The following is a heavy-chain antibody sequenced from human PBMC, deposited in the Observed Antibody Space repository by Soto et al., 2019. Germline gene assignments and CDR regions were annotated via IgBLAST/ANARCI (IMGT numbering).Heavy chain of an antibody. Sequence: SETLSLTCTVSGGSISSSSYYWGWIRQPPGKGLEWIGSIYYSGSTYYNPSLKSRVTISVDTSKNQFSLELSSVTAADTAVYYCARQFTWLGELWFDIWGQGTMVTVSS. CDR1: GGSISSSSYY. D-gene: IGHD3-10*01. CDR3: ARQFTWLGELWFDI. J-gene: IGHJ3*02. V-gene: IGHV4-39*01. CDR2: IYYSGST.